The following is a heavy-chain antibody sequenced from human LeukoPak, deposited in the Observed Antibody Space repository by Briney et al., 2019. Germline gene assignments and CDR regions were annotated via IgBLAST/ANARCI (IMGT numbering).Heavy chain of an antibody. D-gene: IGHD1-26*01. J-gene: IGHJ3*02. CDR1: GGSFSGYY. Sequence: SETLSLTCAVYGGSFSGYYWSWIRQPPGKGLEWIGEINHSGSTNYNPSLKSRVTISVDTSKNQFSLKLSSVTAADTAVYYCAREGELDGFDIWGQGTMVTVSS. CDR3: AREGELDGFDI. CDR2: INHSGST. V-gene: IGHV4-34*01.